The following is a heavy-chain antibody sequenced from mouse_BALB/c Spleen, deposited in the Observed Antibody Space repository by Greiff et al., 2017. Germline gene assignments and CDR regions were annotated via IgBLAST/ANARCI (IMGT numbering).Heavy chain of an antibody. Sequence: VQLKESGPGLVKPSQSLSLTCTVTGYSITSDYAWNWIRQFPGNKLEWMGYISYSGSTSYNPSLKSRISITRDTSKNQFFLQLNSVTTEDTATYYCARTRDFDYWGQGTTLTVSA. J-gene: IGHJ2*01. CDR1: GYSITSDYA. CDR3: ARTRDFDY. CDR2: ISYSGST. V-gene: IGHV3-2*02.